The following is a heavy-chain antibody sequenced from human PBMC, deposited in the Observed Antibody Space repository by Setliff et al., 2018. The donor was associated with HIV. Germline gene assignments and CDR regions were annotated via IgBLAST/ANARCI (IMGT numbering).Heavy chain of an antibody. Sequence: LRLSCAASGFTFSSYGMHWVRQAPGKGLEWVAVIWYDGSNKYYADSVKGRFTISRDNSKNTLYLQMGSLRAEDMAVYYCARSNGQWLKNWFDPWGQGTLVTVSS. CDR2: IWYDGSNK. J-gene: IGHJ5*02. D-gene: IGHD6-19*01. V-gene: IGHV3-33*08. CDR1: GFTFSSYG. CDR3: ARSNGQWLKNWFDP.